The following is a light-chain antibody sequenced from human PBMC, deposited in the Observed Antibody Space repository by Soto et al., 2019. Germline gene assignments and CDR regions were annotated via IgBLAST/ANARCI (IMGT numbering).Light chain of an antibody. CDR1: SGHSSYI. Sequence: QSVLTQSSSASASLGSSVKLTCTLSSGHSSYIIAWHQQQPGKGTRYLMKLEGSGSYNKGSGVPDRFSGSSSGADSYLNISNLQVEDEADYYCETWDSNTHTVFGGGTKLTVL. J-gene: IGLJ3*02. CDR3: ETWDSNTHTV. V-gene: IGLV4-60*02. CDR2: LEGSGSY.